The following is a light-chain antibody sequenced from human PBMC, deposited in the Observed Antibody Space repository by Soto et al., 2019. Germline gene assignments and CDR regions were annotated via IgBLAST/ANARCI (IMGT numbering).Light chain of an antibody. CDR2: GAS. Sequence: EIVMTQSPATLSVSPGERATLSCRASQSVSSNLAWYQQKPDQAPRLLIYGASTRATGIPARFIGSVSGTEFTLTISSLQYEDFAVYYCQQYNNWPPYTFGQGTKLEIK. J-gene: IGKJ2*01. V-gene: IGKV3-15*01. CDR1: QSVSSN. CDR3: QQYNNWPPYT.